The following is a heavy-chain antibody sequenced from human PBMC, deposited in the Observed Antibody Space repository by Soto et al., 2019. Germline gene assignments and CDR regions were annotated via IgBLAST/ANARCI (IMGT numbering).Heavy chain of an antibody. V-gene: IGHV1-46*01. Sequence: ASGKVSCKASGYTFTSYYMHWVRQAPGQGLEWMGIINPSGGSTSYAQKFQGRVTMTRDTSTSTVYMELSSLRSEDTAVYYCARSPVPLIYGMDVWGQGTTVTVSS. CDR1: GYTFTSYY. CDR3: ARSPVPLIYGMDV. CDR2: INPSGGST. J-gene: IGHJ6*02. D-gene: IGHD2-8*01.